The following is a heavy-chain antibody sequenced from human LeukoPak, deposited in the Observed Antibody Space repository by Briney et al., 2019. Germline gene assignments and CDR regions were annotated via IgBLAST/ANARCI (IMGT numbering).Heavy chain of an antibody. CDR1: GFTFSSYA. Sequence: PGGSLRLSCSASGFTFSSYAVHWVRQAPGKGLEWVGRVKSKTDGGTTDYAAPVKGRFTISRDDSENTLFLQLNSLKTEDTALYYCTTVGTTSPIAEEHFDYWGQGTLVTVSS. V-gene: IGHV3-15*01. D-gene: IGHD1-26*01. CDR2: VKSKTDGGTT. J-gene: IGHJ4*02. CDR3: TTVGTTSPIAEEHFDY.